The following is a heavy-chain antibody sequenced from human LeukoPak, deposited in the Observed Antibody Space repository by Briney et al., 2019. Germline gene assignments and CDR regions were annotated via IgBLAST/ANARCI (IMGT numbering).Heavy chain of an antibody. CDR1: GFTFNTYS. Sequence: GGSLRLSCAASGFTFNTYSMTWVRQAPGKGLEWVSYISSSSSTIYYADSVKGRFTISRDNAKNSLYLQMNSLRDEDTAVYYCAGSLQLWYSSSWYWFDPWGQGTLVTVSS. CDR2: ISSSSSTI. V-gene: IGHV3-48*02. J-gene: IGHJ5*02. CDR3: AGSLQLWYSSSWYWFDP. D-gene: IGHD6-13*01.